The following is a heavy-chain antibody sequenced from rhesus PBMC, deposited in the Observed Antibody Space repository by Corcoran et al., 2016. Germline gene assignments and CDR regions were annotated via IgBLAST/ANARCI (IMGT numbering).Heavy chain of an antibody. Sequence: QLQLQESGPGLVKPSETLSVTCAVSGGSFTTYWWTWIRQTPGKGLEWIGEVNGKTGYSNYNPSLKSRVTISKDASTNQFSMALSSVTAADTAVYYCAKYGGGSWTPVFDYWGQGVLVTISS. CDR2: VNGKTGYS. V-gene: IGHV4-80*01. J-gene: IGHJ4*01. CDR1: GGSFTTYW. CDR3: AKYGGGSWTPVFDY. D-gene: IGHD6-25*01.